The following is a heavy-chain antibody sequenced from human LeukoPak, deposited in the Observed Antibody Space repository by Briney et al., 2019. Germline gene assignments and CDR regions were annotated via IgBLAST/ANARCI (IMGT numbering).Heavy chain of an antibody. Sequence: SETLSLTCAVSGGSISCGIYSWNWIRQPPGKGLEWIGYIYHSGSTYYNPSLKSRVTISVDRSKNQFSLKLSSVTAADTAVYYCARDNGDYPYYFDFWGQGTLVTVSS. CDR3: ARDNGDYPYYFDF. V-gene: IGHV4-30-2*01. D-gene: IGHD4-17*01. CDR1: GGSISCGIYS. J-gene: IGHJ4*02. CDR2: IYHSGST.